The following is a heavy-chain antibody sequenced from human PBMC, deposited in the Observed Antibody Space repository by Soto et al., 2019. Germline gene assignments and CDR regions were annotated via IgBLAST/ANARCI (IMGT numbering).Heavy chain of an antibody. CDR3: ASSYSGYLDN. Sequence: SETLSLTCTVSGDSMSSGAYYWNWIRQHPGKGLEWIGYIYYSGNTYYNPSLKSRVVISVDTSKNQFSLNLGSVTAADTAIYYCASSYSGYLDNWGRGALVTVSS. D-gene: IGHD3-22*01. CDR2: IYYSGNT. V-gene: IGHV4-31*03. J-gene: IGHJ4*02. CDR1: GDSMSSGAYY.